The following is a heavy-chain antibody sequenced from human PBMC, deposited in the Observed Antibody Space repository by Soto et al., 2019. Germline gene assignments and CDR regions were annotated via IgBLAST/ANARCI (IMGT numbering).Heavy chain of an antibody. CDR1: GGSISSSSYY. J-gene: IGHJ4*02. CDR2: IYYSGST. CDR3: AGQSEGNYHFDY. Sequence: SETLSLTCTVSGGSISSSSYYWGWIRQPPGKGLEWIGSIYYSGSTYYNPSLKSRVTISVDTSKNQFSLKLSSVTAAGTAWEYWAGQSEGNYHFDYWGQGTLVTVSS. D-gene: IGHD1-7*01. V-gene: IGHV4-39*01.